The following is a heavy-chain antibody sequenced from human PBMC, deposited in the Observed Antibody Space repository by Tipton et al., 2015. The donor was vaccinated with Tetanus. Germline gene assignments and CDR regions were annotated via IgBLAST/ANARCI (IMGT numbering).Heavy chain of an antibody. Sequence: TLSLTCTVSGGSVSRSSHYWCWIRQPPGKPLEWVGYIYHNENTNYSPSLKSRITFSVDTSKNQFSLNLRSVTAADTAAYYCARANNDFPKKGPFDYWGQGTLVTVSS. V-gene: IGHV4-61*01. CDR2: IYHNENT. D-gene: IGHD3-3*01. J-gene: IGHJ4*02. CDR1: GGSVSRSSHY. CDR3: ARANNDFPKKGPFDY.